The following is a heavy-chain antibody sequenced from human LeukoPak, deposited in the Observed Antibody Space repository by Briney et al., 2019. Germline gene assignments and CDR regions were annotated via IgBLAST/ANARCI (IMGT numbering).Heavy chain of an antibody. V-gene: IGHV4-39*01. CDR1: GGSINSRSYY. Sequence: PSETLSLTCTVSGGSINSRSYYWGWIRQPPGKGLEWIGSVYYGGTAYYNPSLKSRVTISEDTSKNQFSLKLSSVTAADTAVYYCARRATTVTTGYYYYYMDVWGKGTRVTVSS. CDR3: ARRATTVTTGYYYYYMDV. J-gene: IGHJ6*03. CDR2: VYYGGTA. D-gene: IGHD4-17*01.